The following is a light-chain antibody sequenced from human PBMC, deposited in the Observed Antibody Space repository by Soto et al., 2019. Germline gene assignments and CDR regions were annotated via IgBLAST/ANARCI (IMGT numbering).Light chain of an antibody. CDR1: QSVSSY. J-gene: IGKJ4*01. V-gene: IGKV3-11*01. CDR2: DAS. Sequence: EIVLTQSPATLSLSPGERVTLSCRASQSVSSYLAWYQQKPGQAPRLLIYDASNRATGIPARFSGSGSGTDFTLTISSLEPEDFAVYYCQQYNNWPLTFGGGTKVEIK. CDR3: QQYNNWPLT.